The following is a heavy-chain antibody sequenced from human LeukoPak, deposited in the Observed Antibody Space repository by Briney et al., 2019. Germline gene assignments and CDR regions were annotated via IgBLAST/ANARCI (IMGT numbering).Heavy chain of an antibody. V-gene: IGHV3-30*03. CDR1: GFTFSSHG. CDR3: ARDRDYYNSGGTMIDY. Sequence: PGGSLRLSCAASGFTFSSHGMHWVRQAPGKGLEWVAVISYDGNKKYYADSVKGRFDISRDNSKNILYMQMNSLRTGDTAVYYCARDRDYYNSGGTMIDYWGQGTLVTVSS. D-gene: IGHD6-19*01. CDR2: ISYDGNKK. J-gene: IGHJ4*02.